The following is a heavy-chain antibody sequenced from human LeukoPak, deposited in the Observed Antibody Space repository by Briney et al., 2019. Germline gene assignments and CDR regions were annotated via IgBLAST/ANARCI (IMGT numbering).Heavy chain of an antibody. V-gene: IGHV1-2*04. CDR2: INPNSGGT. CDR3: ARAGYSSSWRPYYFDY. Sequence: ASVKVSCKASGYTFTGYYMHWVRQAPGQGLEWMGWINPNSGGTNYAQKFQGWVTMTRDTSIGTVYMELSRLRSDATAVYYCARAGYSSSWRPYYFDYWGQGTLVTVSS. D-gene: IGHD6-13*01. J-gene: IGHJ4*02. CDR1: GYTFTGYY.